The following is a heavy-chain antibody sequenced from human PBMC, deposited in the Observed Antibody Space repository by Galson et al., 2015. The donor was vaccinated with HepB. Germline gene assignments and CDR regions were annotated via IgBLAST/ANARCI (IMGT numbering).Heavy chain of an antibody. J-gene: IGHJ4*02. CDR1: GFTFTGYA. CDR3: ARGGDLWFGDIGD. D-gene: IGHD3-10*01. Sequence: SLRLSCAASGFTFTGYAMSWVRQAPGKGLEWVSPITSSGGSTHYADSVKGRFTISRDNSKNTLDLQMNSLRDEDTAVYYCARGGDLWFGDIGDWGQGTLVTVSS. V-gene: IGHV3-23*01. CDR2: ITSSGGST.